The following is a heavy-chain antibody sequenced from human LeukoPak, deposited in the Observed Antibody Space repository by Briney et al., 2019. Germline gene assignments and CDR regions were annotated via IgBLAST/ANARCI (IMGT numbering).Heavy chain of an antibody. Sequence: GESLKISCKASGYISTNYWIGWVRQMPGKGLEWMGIIQPRDSDTRYSPSFQGRVTFSADKSINTAYLQWSSLKASDTAMYYCARPSESSGYYSHDAFDIWGPGTVVTVSS. D-gene: IGHD3-22*01. J-gene: IGHJ3*02. CDR1: GYISTNYW. V-gene: IGHV5-51*01. CDR3: ARPSESSGYYSHDAFDI. CDR2: IQPRDSDT.